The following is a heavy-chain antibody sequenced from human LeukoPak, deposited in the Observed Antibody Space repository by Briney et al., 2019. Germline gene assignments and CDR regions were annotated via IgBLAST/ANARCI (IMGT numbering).Heavy chain of an antibody. Sequence: GGSLRLSCAASGFXFSNYWIIWVRQAPGKGLEWVGNIKQDGSEKRYADSVRGRFSISRDNAQTSLYLQMNSLRAEDTAVCYCARASDPWLQLTWGQGTLVTVSS. CDR3: ARASDPWLQLT. J-gene: IGHJ5*02. CDR2: IKQDGSEK. V-gene: IGHV3-7*05. D-gene: IGHD5-24*01. CDR1: GFXFSNYW.